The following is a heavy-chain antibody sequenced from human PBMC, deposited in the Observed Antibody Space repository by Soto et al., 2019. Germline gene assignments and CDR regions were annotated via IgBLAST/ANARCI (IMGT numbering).Heavy chain of an antibody. CDR3: ARAEDTVTTHLVAFDI. J-gene: IGHJ3*02. Sequence: SETLSLTCAVSGGSISSGGYSWSWIRQPPGKGLEWIGYIYHSGSTYYNPSLKSRVTISVDRSKNQFSLKLSSVTAADTAVYYCARAEDTVTTHLVAFDIWGQGTMVTVSS. CDR1: GGSISSGGYS. D-gene: IGHD4-17*01. CDR2: IYHSGST. V-gene: IGHV4-30-2*01.